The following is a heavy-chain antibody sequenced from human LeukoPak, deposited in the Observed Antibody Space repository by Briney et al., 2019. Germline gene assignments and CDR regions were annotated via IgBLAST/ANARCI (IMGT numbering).Heavy chain of an antibody. J-gene: IGHJ6*02. V-gene: IGHV3-74*01. Sequence: GGSLRLSCAASGFTLSSYWIHWVRQAPGKGLVWVSHINTDGSHTSYADSVKGRFTFSRDNAKNTLFLQMDSLRAEDTAVYSCARGIYYGMDVWGQGTTVTVSS. D-gene: IGHD2/OR15-2a*01. CDR2: INTDGSHT. CDR1: GFTLSSYW. CDR3: ARGIYYGMDV.